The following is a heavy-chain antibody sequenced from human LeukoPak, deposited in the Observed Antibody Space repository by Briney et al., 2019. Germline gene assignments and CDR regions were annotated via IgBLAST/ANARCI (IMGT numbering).Heavy chain of an antibody. D-gene: IGHD6-13*01. CDR1: GFTFTSYG. CDR2: ISYDGTYK. CDR3: AKDRDSSWYSGCFDY. Sequence: GGSLRLSCAASGFTFTSYGMHWVRQAPGKGLKGVAVISYDGTYKYYAGSVKGRFTISRDDSKNTLYLQTNSLRAEDTAVYYCAKDRDSSWYSGCFDYWGLGTLVTVSS. V-gene: IGHV3-30*18. J-gene: IGHJ4*02.